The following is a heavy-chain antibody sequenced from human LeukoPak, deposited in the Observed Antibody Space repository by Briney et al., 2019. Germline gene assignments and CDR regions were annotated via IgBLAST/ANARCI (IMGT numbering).Heavy chain of an antibody. J-gene: IGHJ4*02. CDR2: INHSGST. CDR1: GGSFSGYY. V-gene: IGHV4-34*01. D-gene: IGHD3-9*01. Sequence: SGTLSLTCAVYGGSFSGYYWSWIRQRPGKGLEWVGEINHSGSTNYNPPLKSQVTISVDTSKNQFSLKLSSVTAADTAVYYCARESGGEYYDILTGYYSNPFDYWGQGTLVTVSS. CDR3: ARESGGEYYDILTGYYSNPFDY.